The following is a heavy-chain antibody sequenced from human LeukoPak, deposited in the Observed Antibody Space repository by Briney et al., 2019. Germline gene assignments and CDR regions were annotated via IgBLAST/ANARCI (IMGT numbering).Heavy chain of an antibody. J-gene: IGHJ4*02. CDR1: GFTFSSYW. CDR2: IKQDGSEK. CDR3: TRGRSGMVIVY. Sequence: GGSLRLSCAASGFTFSSYWMSWVRQAPGKGLEWVANIKQDGSEKYYVDSVKGRFTISRDNAKNSLYLQMNSLRAEDTAVYYYTRGRSGMVIVYWGQGTLVTVSS. V-gene: IGHV3-7*03. D-gene: IGHD5-18*01.